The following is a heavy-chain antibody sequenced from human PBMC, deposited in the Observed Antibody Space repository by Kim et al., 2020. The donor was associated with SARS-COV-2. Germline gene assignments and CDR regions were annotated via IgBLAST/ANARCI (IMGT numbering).Heavy chain of an antibody. J-gene: IGHJ6*02. CDR2: IYTSGST. Sequence: SETLSLTCTVSGGSISSCSYYWIWIRQPAGKGLEWIGRIYTSGSTNYNPSLKSRVTISVDTSKNQFSLKLSSVTAADTAVYYCARARITMVRGVQRADYDYYGMDVWGQGTTVTVSS. CDR3: ARARITMVRGVQRADYDYYGMDV. D-gene: IGHD3-10*01. CDR1: GGSISSCSYY. V-gene: IGHV4-61*02.